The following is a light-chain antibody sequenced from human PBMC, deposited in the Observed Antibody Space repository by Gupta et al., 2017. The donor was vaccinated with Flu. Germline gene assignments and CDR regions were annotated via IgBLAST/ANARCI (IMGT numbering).Light chain of an antibody. V-gene: IGKV1-16*01. CDR3: QQYRNFPLN. CDR2: AAS. J-gene: IGKJ4*01. CDR1: HDITDY. Sequence: DIQMTHSPSSLVASVGDTVTITCQASHDITDYLAWFQQKPGKAPKSLIYAASSLGSGVPSRFSGSGSGTDFTLTISSLQPEDFASYYCQQYRNFPLNFGRGTKVEIK.